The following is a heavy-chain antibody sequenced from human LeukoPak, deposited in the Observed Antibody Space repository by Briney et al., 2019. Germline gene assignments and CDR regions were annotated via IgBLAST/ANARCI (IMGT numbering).Heavy chain of an antibody. J-gene: IGHJ6*02. D-gene: IGHD1-26*01. V-gene: IGHV4-59*01. Sequence: SETLSLTCTVSGGSISSYYWSWIRQPPGKGLEWIGYIYYSGSTNYNPSLKSRVTISVDTSKNQFSLKLSSVTAEDTAVYYCAREGGSFYYYYGMDVWGQGTTVTVSS. CDR2: IYYSGST. CDR1: GGSISSYY. CDR3: AREGGSFYYYYGMDV.